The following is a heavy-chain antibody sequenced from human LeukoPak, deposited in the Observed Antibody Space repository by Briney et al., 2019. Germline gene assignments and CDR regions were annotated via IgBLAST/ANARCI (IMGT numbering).Heavy chain of an antibody. Sequence: PGGSLRLSCAASGFTFSSYSMNWVRQAPGKGLEWVSHISSSGNIIYYADSVKGRFTISRDNAKNSLYLQMNSLRAEDTAVYYCAREGRAALYYDILTGYKTLSPYYFDYWGQGTLVTVSS. CDR2: ISSSGNII. V-gene: IGHV3-48*04. D-gene: IGHD3-9*01. J-gene: IGHJ4*02. CDR3: AREGRAALYYDILTGYKTLSPYYFDY. CDR1: GFTFSSYS.